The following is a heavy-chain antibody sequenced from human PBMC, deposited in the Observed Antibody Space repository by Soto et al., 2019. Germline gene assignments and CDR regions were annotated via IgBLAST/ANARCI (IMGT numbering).Heavy chain of an antibody. CDR2: INWNGGTT. CDR3: ARGPSSGWYVTSRFDP. D-gene: IGHD6-19*01. V-gene: IGHV3-20*04. Sequence: GGSLRLSCSVCRFNFDDHGMSWIRQGPGKGLEWVSGINWNGGTTEYADSVKGRFTISRDNAKNSLYLEMNSLRAEDTALYYCARGPSSGWYVTSRFDP. J-gene: IGHJ5*02. CDR1: RFNFDDHG.